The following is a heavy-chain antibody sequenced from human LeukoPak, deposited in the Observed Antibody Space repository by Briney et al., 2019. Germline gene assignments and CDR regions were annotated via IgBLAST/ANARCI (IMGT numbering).Heavy chain of an antibody. J-gene: IGHJ4*02. CDR2: ISPSGDRT. Sequence: GGSLRLSCAASGFTFSSYAMSWVRQAPGQGLEWVSFISPSGDRTSNADSVEGRFTISRDNTRNTLYLQMNSLRDEDTGVYYCAIMHGYYDGSGFWVQWGQGTLVTVSS. CDR1: GFTFSSYA. D-gene: IGHD3-22*01. V-gene: IGHV3-23*01. CDR3: AIMHGYYDGSGFWVQ.